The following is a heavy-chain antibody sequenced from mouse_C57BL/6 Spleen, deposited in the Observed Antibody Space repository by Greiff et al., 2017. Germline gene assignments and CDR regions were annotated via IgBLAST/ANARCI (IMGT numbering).Heavy chain of an antibody. V-gene: IGHV2-9-1*01. CDR3: ARGEVRLREGYAMDY. CDR1: GFSLTSYA. Sequence: QVQLKQSGPGLVAPSQSLSITCTVSGFSLTSYAISWVRQPPGKGLEWLGVIWTGGGTNYNSALKSRLSISKDNSKSQVFLKMNSLQTDDTARYYCARGEVRLREGYAMDYWGQGTSVTVSS. J-gene: IGHJ4*01. D-gene: IGHD2-14*01. CDR2: IWTGGGT.